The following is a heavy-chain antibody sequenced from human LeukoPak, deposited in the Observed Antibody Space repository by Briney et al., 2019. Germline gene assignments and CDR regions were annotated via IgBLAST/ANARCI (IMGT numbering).Heavy chain of an antibody. Sequence: AGESLRLSCVVSGFTFSSYGMHWVRQAPGKGLEWVAVILNDGDYKYYADSVKGRFTISRDNSKNTLYLQMNSLRAEDTAVYYCAKDLDSSGYSYWGQGTLVTVSS. CDR1: GFTFSSYG. CDR2: ILNDGDYK. CDR3: AKDLDSSGYSY. J-gene: IGHJ4*02. V-gene: IGHV3-30*18. D-gene: IGHD3-22*01.